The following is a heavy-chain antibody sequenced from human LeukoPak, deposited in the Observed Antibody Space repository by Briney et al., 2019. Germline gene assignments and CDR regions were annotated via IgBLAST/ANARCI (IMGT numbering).Heavy chain of an antibody. Sequence: ASVKVSCKASGYTFTSYGISWVRQAPGQGLEWMGWISAYNGNTNYAQKLQGRVTMTADTSTSTAYMELRSLRSDDTAVYYCARLTQRAFWSSGWYWVHDYWGQGTLVTVSS. CDR1: GYTFTSYG. V-gene: IGHV1-18*01. CDR2: ISAYNGNT. D-gene: IGHD6-19*01. CDR3: ARLTQRAFWSSGWYWVHDY. J-gene: IGHJ4*02.